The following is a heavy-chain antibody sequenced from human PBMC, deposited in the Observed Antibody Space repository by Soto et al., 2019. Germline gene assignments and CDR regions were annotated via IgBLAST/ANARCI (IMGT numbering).Heavy chain of an antibody. CDR2: IYYSGST. CDR3: ARHRYYGSGSFDI. CDR1: GGAISSSSYY. J-gene: IGHJ3*02. D-gene: IGHD3-10*01. V-gene: IGHV4-39*01. Sequence: SETLSLTCTVSGGAISSSSYYWCWIRQPPGKGLEWIGSIYYSGSTYYNPSLKSRVTISVDTSKNQFALKLSSVTAADTAVYYCARHRYYGSGSFDIWGQGTIVTVSS.